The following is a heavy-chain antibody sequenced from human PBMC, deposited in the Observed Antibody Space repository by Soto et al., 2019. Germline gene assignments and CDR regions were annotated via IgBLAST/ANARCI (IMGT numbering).Heavy chain of an antibody. J-gene: IGHJ6*02. CDR3: AKDLVGAIHYYYYGMDV. CDR1: GFTFSSYG. CDR2: ISYDGSNK. V-gene: IGHV3-30*18. Sequence: PGGSLRLSCAASGFTFSSYGMHWVRQAPGKGLEWVAVISYDGSNKYYADSVKGRLTISRDNSKNTLYPQMNSLRAEDTAVYYCAKDLVGAIHYYYYGMDVWGQGTTVTVSS. D-gene: IGHD1-26*01.